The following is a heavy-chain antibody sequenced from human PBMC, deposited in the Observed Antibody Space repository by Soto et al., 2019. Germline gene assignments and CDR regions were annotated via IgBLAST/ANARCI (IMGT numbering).Heavy chain of an antibody. CDR1: GGTFSSYA. D-gene: IGHD3-22*01. CDR3: AITPYYYDSSGYYPNRFDP. CDR2: IIPIFGTA. J-gene: IGHJ5*02. V-gene: IGHV1-69*06. Sequence: QVQLVQSGAEVKKPGSSVKVSCKASGGTFSSYAISWVRQAPGQGLEWMGGIIPIFGTANYAQKFQDRVTITADKSTSTAYMELSSLRSEDTAVYYCAITPYYYDSSGYYPNRFDPWGQGTLVTVSS.